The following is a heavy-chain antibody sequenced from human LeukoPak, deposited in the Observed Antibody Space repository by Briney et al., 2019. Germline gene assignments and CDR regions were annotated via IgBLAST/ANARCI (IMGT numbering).Heavy chain of an antibody. CDR2: IKQDESEK. D-gene: IGHD3-10*01. CDR1: GFTFSSYW. J-gene: IGHJ5*02. V-gene: IGHV3-7*01. CDR3: ARGDPLGTMVRGVLHNWFDP. Sequence: GGSLRLSCAASGFTFSSYWMSWVRQAPGKGLEWVANIKQDESEKYYVDSVKGRFTISRDNAKNSLYLQMNSLRAEDTAVYCCARGDPLGTMVRGVLHNWFDPWGQGTLVTVSS.